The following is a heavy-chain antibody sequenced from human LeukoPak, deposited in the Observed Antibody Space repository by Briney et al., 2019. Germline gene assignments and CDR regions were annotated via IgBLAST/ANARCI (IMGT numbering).Heavy chain of an antibody. CDR3: ARVPGPYYYDSSGYYYAFDI. D-gene: IGHD3-22*01. Sequence: ASVKVSCKASGYTFTSYGISWVRQAPGQGGEGMGWISAYNGKTNYAQKLQGRVTMTTDTSTSTAYMDLRSLRSDDTAVYSCARVPGPYYYDSSGYYYAFDIWGQGTMVTVSS. V-gene: IGHV1-18*01. CDR1: GYTFTSYG. CDR2: ISAYNGKT. J-gene: IGHJ3*02.